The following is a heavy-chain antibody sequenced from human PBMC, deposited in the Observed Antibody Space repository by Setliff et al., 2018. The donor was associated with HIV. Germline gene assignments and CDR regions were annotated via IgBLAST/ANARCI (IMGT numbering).Heavy chain of an antibody. D-gene: IGHD6-19*01. J-gene: IGHJ5*02. CDR2: IIPMFSIP. CDR3: ARVGRSVTGP. CDR1: GGPFSSYS. V-gene: IGHV1-69*04. Sequence: SVKVSCKASGGPFSSYSITWVRQAPGQGLEWMGRIIPMFSIPNYSQRFQGRVTITADRSTNTVYMELSSLGSDDTAVYYCARVGRSVTGPWGQGTLVTVS.